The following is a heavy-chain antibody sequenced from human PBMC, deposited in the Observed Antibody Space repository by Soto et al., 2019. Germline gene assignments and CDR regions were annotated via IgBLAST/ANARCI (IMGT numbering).Heavy chain of an antibody. J-gene: IGHJ4*02. CDR2: INPSGGST. CDR3: ARARPVSGYSSSWYLSF. CDR1: GYTFTSYY. V-gene: IGHV1-46*01. D-gene: IGHD6-13*01. Sequence: ASVKVSCKASGYTFTSYYMHWVRQAPGQGLEWMGIINPSGGSTSYVQKFQGRVTMTRDTSTSTVYMELSSLRSEDTAVYYCARARPVSGYSSSWYLSFWGQGTLVTVSS.